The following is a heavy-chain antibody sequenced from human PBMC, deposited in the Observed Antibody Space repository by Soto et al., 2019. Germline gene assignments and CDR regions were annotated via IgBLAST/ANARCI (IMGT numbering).Heavy chain of an antibody. J-gene: IGHJ4*02. Sequence: GGSLRLSCAASGFTFNNYAMSWVRQAPGKGLEWVSAISGTGGSTYYADSVKGRFTVSRDNSKNTVYLQMNSLRAEDTAVYYWSKGITMTGGLTHDYWGQGTLVTVSS. CDR2: ISGTGGST. CDR1: GFTFNNYA. D-gene: IGHD3-9*01. CDR3: SKGITMTGGLTHDY. V-gene: IGHV3-23*01.